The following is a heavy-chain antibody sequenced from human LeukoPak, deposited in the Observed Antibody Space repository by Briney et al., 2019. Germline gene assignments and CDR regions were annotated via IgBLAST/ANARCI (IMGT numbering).Heavy chain of an antibody. CDR1: GYSFTNYW. J-gene: IGHJ5*02. Sequence: GESLKISCKGSGYSFTNYWIGWVRQMPGKGLECVGIIYPGYYDTSYSPSFQGQVHISADNSISTAYLQWGSLKASDTAMYYCARSKGYCSGGSCLQGDWFDPWGQGTLVTVSS. V-gene: IGHV5-51*01. CDR2: IYPGYYDT. D-gene: IGHD2-15*01. CDR3: ARSKGYCSGGSCLQGDWFDP.